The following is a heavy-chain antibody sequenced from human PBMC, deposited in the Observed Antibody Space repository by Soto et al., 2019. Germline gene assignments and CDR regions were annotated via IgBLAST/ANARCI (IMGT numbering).Heavy chain of an antibody. CDR3: ARLPWLVVVLRATTHEHYFDY. CDR2: ISAYNGNT. CDR1: GYTFTGYG. J-gene: IGHJ4*02. Sequence: ASVKVSCKASGYTFTGYGISWGRQAPGQGLEWMGWISAYNGNTNYAQKLQGRVTMTTDTSTSTAYMELRSLRSDDTAVYYCARLPWLVVVLRATTHEHYFDYCGQ. D-gene: IGHD2-15*01. V-gene: IGHV1-18*01.